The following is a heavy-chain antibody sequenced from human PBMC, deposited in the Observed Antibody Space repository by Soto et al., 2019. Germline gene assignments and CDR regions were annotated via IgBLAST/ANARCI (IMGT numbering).Heavy chain of an antibody. V-gene: IGHV4-34*01. CDR3: ARGVRGYSSSWYVY. J-gene: IGHJ4*02. D-gene: IGHD6-13*01. CDR1: GGSFSGYY. Sequence: PSETLSLTCAVYGGSFSGYYWIVVRHPAGKGREWIGEINHSGSTNYNLSLKSRVTISVDTSKNQFSLKLSSVTAADTAVYYCARGVRGYSSSWYVYWGQGILVTVSS. CDR2: INHSGST.